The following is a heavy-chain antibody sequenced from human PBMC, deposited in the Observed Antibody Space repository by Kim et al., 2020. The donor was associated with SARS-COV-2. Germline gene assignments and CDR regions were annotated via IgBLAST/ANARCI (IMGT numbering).Heavy chain of an antibody. CDR2: IWYDGSNK. D-gene: IGHD5-18*01. CDR3: ARDPQVDSYGYSYFDY. CDR1: GFTFSSYG. Sequence: GGSLRLSCAASGFTFSSYGMHWVRQAPGKGLEWVAVIWYDGSNKYYADSVKGRFTISRDNSKNTLYLQMNSLRAEDTAVYYCARDPQVDSYGYSYFDYWGQGTLVTVSS. J-gene: IGHJ4*02. V-gene: IGHV3-33*01.